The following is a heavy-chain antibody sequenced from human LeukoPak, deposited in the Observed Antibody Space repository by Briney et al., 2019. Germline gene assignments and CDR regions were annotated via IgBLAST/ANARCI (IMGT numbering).Heavy chain of an antibody. D-gene: IGHD6-19*01. Sequence: SETLSLTCTVSGGSISSGDYYWSWIRQPPGKGLEWIGYIYYSGSTYYNPSLKSRVTISVDTSKNQFSLKLSSVTAADTAVYYCARGPVAVAGRVFDIWGQGTMVTVSS. CDR2: IYYSGST. J-gene: IGHJ3*02. CDR1: GGSISSGDYY. V-gene: IGHV4-30-4*01. CDR3: ARGPVAVAGRVFDI.